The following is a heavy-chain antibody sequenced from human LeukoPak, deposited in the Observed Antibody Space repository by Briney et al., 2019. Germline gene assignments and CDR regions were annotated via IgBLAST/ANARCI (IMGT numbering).Heavy chain of an antibody. V-gene: IGHV4-59*01. Sequence: PSETLSLTCTVSGGSISSYYWSWIRQPPGKGLEWIGYIYYSGSTNYNPSLKSRVTISVDTSKTQFSLKLSSVTAADTAVYYCARDSSGYYGHFQHWGQGTLVTVSS. J-gene: IGHJ1*01. CDR3: ARDSSGYYGHFQH. D-gene: IGHD3-22*01. CDR2: IYYSGST. CDR1: GGSISSYY.